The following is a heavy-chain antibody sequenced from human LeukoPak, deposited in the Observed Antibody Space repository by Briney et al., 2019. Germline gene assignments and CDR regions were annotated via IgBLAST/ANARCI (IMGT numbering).Heavy chain of an antibody. Sequence: GGSLRLSCAASGFTFDDYAMLWVRQAPGKVLEWVSGISWNSGSIGYADSVKGRFTISRDNAKNSLYLQMNSLRAEDTALYYCARLTYCGGDCSYFDYWGQGTLVTVSS. CDR3: ARLTYCGGDCSYFDY. CDR1: GFTFDDYA. J-gene: IGHJ4*02. D-gene: IGHD2-21*02. V-gene: IGHV3-9*01. CDR2: ISWNSGSI.